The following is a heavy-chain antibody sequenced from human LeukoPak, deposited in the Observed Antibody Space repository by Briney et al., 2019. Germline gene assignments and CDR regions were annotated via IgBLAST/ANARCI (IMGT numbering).Heavy chain of an antibody. CDR2: IDPSGNT. CDR3: ARIRCGPTEHRCYNH. CDR1: GVSITAYH. Sequence: PSESLSLTCGVHGVSITAYHWRWIRQPPGEALEWIGDIDPSGNTIDNPPLKSRVTLSVDTSKNQLFLRLTSLTAADTAIYYCARIRCGPTEHRCYNHWGRGALVTVSS. V-gene: IGHV4-34*01. J-gene: IGHJ5*02. D-gene: IGHD2-8*01.